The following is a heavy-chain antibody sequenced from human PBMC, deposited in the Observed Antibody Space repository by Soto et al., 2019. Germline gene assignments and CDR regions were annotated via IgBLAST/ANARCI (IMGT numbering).Heavy chain of an antibody. V-gene: IGHV1-69*13. CDR3: ARVIGDSSGSFLNYYYYYGMDV. D-gene: IGHD3-22*01. Sequence: ASVKVSCKASGGTFSSYAISWVRQAPGQGLEWMGGIIPIFGTANYAQKFQGRVTITADESTSTAYMELSSLRSEDTAVYYCARVIGDSSGSFLNYYYYYGMDVWGQGTTVTVSS. J-gene: IGHJ6*02. CDR1: GGTFSSYA. CDR2: IIPIFGTA.